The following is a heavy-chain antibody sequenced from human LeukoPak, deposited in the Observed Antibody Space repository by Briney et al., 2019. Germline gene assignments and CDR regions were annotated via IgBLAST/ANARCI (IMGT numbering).Heavy chain of an antibody. V-gene: IGHV3-23*01. J-gene: IGHJ5*02. Sequence: GGSLRLSCAASGFIVSSNYMSWVRQAPVKGLEWVSAISGSGGSTYYADSVKGRFTISRDNSKNTLYLQMNSLRAEDTAVYYCAKDLRRPNWFDPWGQGTLVTVSS. CDR3: AKDLRRPNWFDP. CDR2: ISGSGGST. CDR1: GFIVSSNY.